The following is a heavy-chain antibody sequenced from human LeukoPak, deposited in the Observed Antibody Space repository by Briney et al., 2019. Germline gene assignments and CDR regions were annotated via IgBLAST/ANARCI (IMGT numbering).Heavy chain of an antibody. CDR3: ARGRDSSGYYYGDY. CDR2: IYHSGSS. D-gene: IGHD3-22*01. J-gene: IGHJ4*02. V-gene: IGHV4-38-2*02. Sequence: SETLSLTCTVSGYSISSGYYWGWIRQPPGKGLEWIVSIYHSGSSYYNPSLKSRVTISVDTSKNQFSLKLSSVTAADTAVYYCARGRDSSGYYYGDYWGQGTLVTVSS. CDR1: GYSISSGYY.